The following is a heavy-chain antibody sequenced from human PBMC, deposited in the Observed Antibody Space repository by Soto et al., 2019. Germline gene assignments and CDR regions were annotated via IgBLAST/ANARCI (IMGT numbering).Heavy chain of an antibody. Sequence: GGSLRLSCAASGFTFSNAWMSWVRQAPGKGLEWVGRIKSKTDGGTTDYAAPVKGRFTISRDDSKNTLYLQMNSLKTEDTAVYYCTTFEDCYGRCYYYYMDVWGKGTTVTVSS. V-gene: IGHV3-15*01. J-gene: IGHJ6*03. CDR3: TTFEDCYGRCYYYYMDV. CDR2: IKSKTDGGTT. CDR1: GFTFSNAW. D-gene: IGHD2-21*02.